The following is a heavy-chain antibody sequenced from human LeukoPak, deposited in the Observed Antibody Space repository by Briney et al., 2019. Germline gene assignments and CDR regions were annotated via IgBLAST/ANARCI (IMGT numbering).Heavy chain of an antibody. V-gene: IGHV4-34*01. CDR2: INHSGST. Sequence: SETLSLTCAVYGGSFSGYYWSWIRQPPGKGLEWIGEINHSGSTNYNPSLKSRVTISVDTCKNQFSLKLSSVTAADTAVYYCARDKTYYYDSSGYSPLLYWGQGTLVTVSS. CDR1: GGSFSGYY. CDR3: ARDKTYYYDSSGYSPLLY. J-gene: IGHJ4*02. D-gene: IGHD3-22*01.